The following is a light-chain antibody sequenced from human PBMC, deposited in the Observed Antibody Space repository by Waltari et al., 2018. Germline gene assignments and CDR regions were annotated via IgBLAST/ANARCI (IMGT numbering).Light chain of an antibody. V-gene: IGLV1-51*01. J-gene: IGLJ3*02. CDR3: GTWDSSLSAV. Sequence: QSVLTQPPSVSAAPGQKVIISCSGSSSKIGNNYVSWYQQLPGTAPKLLIYDNNQRPSGIPDRFSGSKSGTSATLGITGLQTGDEADYYCGTWDSSLSAVFGVGTKLTVL. CDR2: DNN. CDR1: SSKIGNNY.